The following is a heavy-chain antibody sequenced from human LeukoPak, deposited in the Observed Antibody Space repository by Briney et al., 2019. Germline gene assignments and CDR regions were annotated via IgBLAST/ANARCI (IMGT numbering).Heavy chain of an antibody. V-gene: IGHV3-23*01. D-gene: IGHD6-19*01. CDR2: TSGSGNST. CDR3: ARVDYSSGNPG. J-gene: IGHJ4*02. CDR1: GFTFSSFA. Sequence: GGSLRLSCAASGFTFSSFAMSWVRQAPGKGLEWVSVTSGSGNSTYYADSVKGRFTVSRDNSKNTLYLQMNSLRADDTAVYYCARVDYSSGNPGWGQGTLVTVSS.